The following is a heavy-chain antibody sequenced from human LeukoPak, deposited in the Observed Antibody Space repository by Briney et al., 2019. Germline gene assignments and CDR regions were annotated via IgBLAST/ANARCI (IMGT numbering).Heavy chain of an antibody. V-gene: IGHV3-74*01. CDR3: ARGGDSSNWYPGYFDY. CDR1: GFTFSSYW. Sequence: VGSLRLSCAASGFTFSSYWMHWVRQAPGKGPVWVSRIKSDGSSTRFADSVQGRFTISRDNGKNTLYLQMNSLRAEDTAVYYCARGGDSSNWYPGYFDYWGQGALVTVSS. CDR2: IKSDGSST. J-gene: IGHJ4*02. D-gene: IGHD6-13*01.